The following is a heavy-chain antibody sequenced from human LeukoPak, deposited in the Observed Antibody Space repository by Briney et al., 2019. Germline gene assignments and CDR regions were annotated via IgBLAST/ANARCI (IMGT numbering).Heavy chain of an antibody. CDR2: IYSDGSR. Sequence: GGSLRLSCAASGFTVSSSYLSWVRQAPGKGLEWVSVIYSDGSRYCADSVKGRFNISRDNSKDTVYLQMNNLRAEDTAVYHCAKGRNSYDSGRCHSPNCYYGMDVWGQGTTVTVSS. D-gene: IGHD3-10*01. V-gene: IGHV3-53*01. CDR3: AKGRNSYDSGRCHSPNCYYGMDV. J-gene: IGHJ6*02. CDR1: GFTVSSSY.